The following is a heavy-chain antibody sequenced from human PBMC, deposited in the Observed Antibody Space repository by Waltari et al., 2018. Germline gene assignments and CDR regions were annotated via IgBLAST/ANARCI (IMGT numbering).Heavy chain of an antibody. Sequence: QVQLAESGGGVVQPGRSLRLSCAASGFTFRSYAFHWVRQSPDKGLEWMALISFDENDKYYADSVKGRFTISRDNSENTLYLQMNSLRPEDTAVYYCARDEVPGKFDSWGQGTLVTVSS. CDR3: ARDEVPGKFDS. CDR1: GFTFRSYA. CDR2: ISFDENDK. J-gene: IGHJ4*02. D-gene: IGHD1-26*01. V-gene: IGHV3-30-3*01.